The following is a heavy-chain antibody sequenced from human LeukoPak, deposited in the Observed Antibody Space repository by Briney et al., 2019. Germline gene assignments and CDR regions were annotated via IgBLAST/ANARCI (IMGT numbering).Heavy chain of an antibody. V-gene: IGHV4-38-2*02. Sequence: MSSETLSLTCTVSGYSISSGYYWGWIRQPPGKGLEWIGSTYHSESTYYNPSLKSRVTISVDTSKNQFSLKLSSVTAADTAVYYCARDLSMADLGWFDPWGQGTLVTVSS. CDR1: GYSISSGYY. CDR3: ARDLSMADLGWFDP. D-gene: IGHD2-8*01. CDR2: TYHSEST. J-gene: IGHJ5*02.